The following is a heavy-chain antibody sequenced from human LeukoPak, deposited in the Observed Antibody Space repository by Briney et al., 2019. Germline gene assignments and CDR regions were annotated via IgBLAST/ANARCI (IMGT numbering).Heavy chain of an antibody. CDR3: ARHRSGWLQSSFDY. J-gene: IGHJ4*02. V-gene: IGHV4-39*01. Sequence: SETLSLTCSVSGGSISSSSSYWGWIRQPSGKGLEWIGSIYYSGSSFDNPALKSRVTISVDTSKNQFSLKLSSVTAADTAVYYCARHRSGWLQSSFDYWGQGTLVTVSS. CDR2: IYYSGSS. D-gene: IGHD5-24*01. CDR1: GGSISSSSSY.